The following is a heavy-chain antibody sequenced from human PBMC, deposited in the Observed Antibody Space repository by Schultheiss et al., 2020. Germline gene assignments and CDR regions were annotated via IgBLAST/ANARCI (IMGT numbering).Heavy chain of an antibody. CDR3: GKDRVGPGAIAVAWFDP. J-gene: IGHJ5*02. Sequence: SQTLSLTCAISGDSVSSNSAAWNWIRQSPSRGLEWLGRTYYRSKWYNDYAVSVKSRITINPDTSKNQFSLKLSSVTAADTAIYYCGKDRVGPGAIAVAWFDPWGQGTLVTVSS. CDR1: GDSVSSNSAA. CDR2: TYYRSKWYN. D-gene: IGHD2-2*02. V-gene: IGHV6-1*01.